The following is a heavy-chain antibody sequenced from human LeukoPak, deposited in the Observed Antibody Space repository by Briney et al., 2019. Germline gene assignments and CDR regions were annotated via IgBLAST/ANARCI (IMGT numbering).Heavy chain of an antibody. J-gene: IGHJ3*02. V-gene: IGHV1-58*02. CDR3: AADKPRYPDAFDI. CDR2: IVVGSGDT. CDR1: GFTSTTST. Sequence: ASVKVSCKASGFTSTTSTMQWVRQARGQRLVWIGWIVVGSGDTNYAEKFQERVTITRDMSTSTVYMELSSLRSDDTAVYYCAADKPRYPDAFDIWGQGTMVTVSS. D-gene: IGHD1-1*01.